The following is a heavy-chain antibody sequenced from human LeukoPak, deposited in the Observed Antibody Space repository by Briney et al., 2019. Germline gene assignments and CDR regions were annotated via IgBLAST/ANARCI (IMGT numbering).Heavy chain of an antibody. CDR3: ARGSNYDRHFQH. D-gene: IGHD4-11*01. CDR1: GTTFSNDA. V-gene: IGHV1-69*05. J-gene: IGHJ1*01. CDR2: IIPIFGTT. Sequence: SVKVSCKASGTTFSNDAISWLRQAPGQGLEWMGGIIPIFGTTNYAQKFQGRVTITTNESTSTAYMELSSLRSEDTAVYYCARGSNYDRHFQHWGQGTLVTVSS.